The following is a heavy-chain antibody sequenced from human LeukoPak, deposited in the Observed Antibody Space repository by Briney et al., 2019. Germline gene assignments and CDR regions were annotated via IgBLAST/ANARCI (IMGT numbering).Heavy chain of an antibody. V-gene: IGHV4-59*01. D-gene: IGHD1-26*01. J-gene: IGHJ4*02. CDR2: IYYSGST. Sequence: SETLSLTCTVSGGSISSDYWSWIRQPPGKGLEWIGYIYYSGSTNYNPALKSRVTISVDASKNQFSLRLSSVTAADTAVYYCARVGSTIFDYWGQGTLVTVSS. CDR1: GGSISSDY. CDR3: ARVGSTIFDY.